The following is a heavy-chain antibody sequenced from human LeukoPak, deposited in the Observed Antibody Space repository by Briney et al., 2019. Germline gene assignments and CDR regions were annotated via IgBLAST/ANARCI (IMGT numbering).Heavy chain of an antibody. CDR1: GFTFSGYW. Sequence: GGSLRLSCAASGFTFSGYWMTWVRQAPGKGLEWVANIKQDGSEKYYVDSVKGRFTISRDPSKNTLYLEMTSLRTEDTAVYYCAREADSGYYRTVDYWGQGTMVTVS. J-gene: IGHJ4*02. V-gene: IGHV3-7*01. D-gene: IGHD2-15*01. CDR3: AREADSGYYRTVDY. CDR2: IKQDGSEK.